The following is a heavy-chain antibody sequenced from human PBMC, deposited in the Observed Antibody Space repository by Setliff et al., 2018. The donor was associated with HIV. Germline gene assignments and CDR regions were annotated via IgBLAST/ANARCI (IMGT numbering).Heavy chain of an antibody. CDR1: GYTFTSYP. CDR2: INTSGGSA. D-gene: IGHD3-10*01. Sequence: GASVKVSCKASGYTFTSYPMHWVRQAPGQGLEWMGVINTSGGSAGYAEKFRGRVTMTRDTSTSTVYMDLRNLRSEDTAVYYCARMDYHNSGRYFGTFDYWGQGMLVTVSS. V-gene: IGHV1-46*01. CDR3: ARMDYHNSGRYFGTFDY. J-gene: IGHJ4*02.